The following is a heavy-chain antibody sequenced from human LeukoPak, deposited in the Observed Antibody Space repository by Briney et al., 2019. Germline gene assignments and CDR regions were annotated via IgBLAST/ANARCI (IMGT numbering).Heavy chain of an antibody. CDR3: AKARLSTGWAYNDY. CDR1: GFTFVNYA. V-gene: IGHV3-23*01. J-gene: IGHJ4*02. CDR2: VVGGGGTT. D-gene: IGHD6-19*01. Sequence: GGSLRLSCAASGFTFVNYAVSWVRQAPGKGLEWVSAVVGGGGTTFYADSVKGRFTISRDNSKNTVYLQINSLRGEDTAVYYCAKARLSTGWAYNDYWGQGALVTVSS.